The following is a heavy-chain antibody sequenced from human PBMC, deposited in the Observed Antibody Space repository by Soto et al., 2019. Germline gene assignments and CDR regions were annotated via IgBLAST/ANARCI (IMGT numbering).Heavy chain of an antibody. D-gene: IGHD6-19*01. CDR3: ARGVAAPGWFDP. J-gene: IGHJ5*02. CDR1: GGTFSRYA. Sequence: AVKVSCKACGGTFSRYAISWVRQAPGQGLEWMGGIIPIFGTANYAQKFQGRVTITADESTSTAYMELSSLRSEDTAVYYCARGVAAPGWFDPWGQGTLVTVSS. CDR2: IIPIFGTA. V-gene: IGHV1-69*13.